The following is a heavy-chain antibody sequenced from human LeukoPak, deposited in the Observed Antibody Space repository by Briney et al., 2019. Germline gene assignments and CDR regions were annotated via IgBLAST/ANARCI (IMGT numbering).Heavy chain of an antibody. CDR1: GGSISSGGYS. CDR3: ARANYYYDSSGYQAPFDY. D-gene: IGHD3-22*01. V-gene: IGHV4-30-4*07. J-gene: IGHJ4*02. CDR2: IYYSGST. Sequence: PSETLSLTCAVSGGSISSGGYSWSWIRQPPGKGLEWIGYIYYSGSTYYNPSLKSRVTISVDTSKNQFSLQLNSVTPEDTAVYYCARANYYYDSSGYQAPFDYWGQGTLVTVSS.